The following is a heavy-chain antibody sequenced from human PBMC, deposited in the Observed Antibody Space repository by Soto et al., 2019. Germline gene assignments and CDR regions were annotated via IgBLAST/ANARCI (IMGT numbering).Heavy chain of an antibody. CDR3: AYSGYEEVDYYYYYGMDV. CDR2: INPNSGGT. CDR1: GYTFTGYY. D-gene: IGHD5-12*01. Sequence: ASVKVSCKASGYTFTGYYMHWVRQAPGQGLEWMGWINPNSGGTNYAQKFQGRVTMTRGTSISTAYMELSRLRSDDTAVYYCAYSGYEEVDYYYYYGMDVWGQGTTVTVSS. J-gene: IGHJ6*02. V-gene: IGHV1-2*02.